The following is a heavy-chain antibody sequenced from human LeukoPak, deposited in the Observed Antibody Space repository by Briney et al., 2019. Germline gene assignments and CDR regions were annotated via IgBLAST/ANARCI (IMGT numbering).Heavy chain of an antibody. J-gene: IGHJ4*02. V-gene: IGHV4-34*01. CDR3: ARGNYYDSSGYEYGSY. CDR2: INHSGST. CDR1: GGSFSGYY. D-gene: IGHD3-22*01. Sequence: TSETLSLTCAVYGGSFSGYYWSWIRQPPGKGLEWIREINHSGSTNYNPSLKSRVTISVDTSKNQFSLKLSSVTAADTAVYYCARGNYYDSSGYEYGSYWGQGTLVTVSS.